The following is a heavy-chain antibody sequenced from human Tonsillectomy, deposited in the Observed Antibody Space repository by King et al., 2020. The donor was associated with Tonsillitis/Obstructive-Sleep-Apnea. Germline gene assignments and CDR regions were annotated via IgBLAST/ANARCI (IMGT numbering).Heavy chain of an antibody. CDR3: ARGPGSRGDIWFDP. CDR2: IYYSGST. Sequence: QLQESGPGLVKPSQTLSLTCTVSGGSISSGGYYWSWIRQHPGKGLEWIGYIYYSGSTYYNPSLKSRVTISVDTSKNQFSLKLNSVTAADTAVYYCARGPGSRGDIWFDPWGQGTLVTVSS. V-gene: IGHV4-31*03. J-gene: IGHJ5*02. CDR1: GGSISSGGYY. D-gene: IGHD3-10*01.